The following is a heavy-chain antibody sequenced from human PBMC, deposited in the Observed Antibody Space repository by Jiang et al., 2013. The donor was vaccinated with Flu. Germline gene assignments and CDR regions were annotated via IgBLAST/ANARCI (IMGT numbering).Heavy chain of an antibody. CDR3: ARGDRRSIAARFWRGGNWFDP. CDR2: IYPGDSDT. CDR1: GYSFTSYW. J-gene: IGHJ5*02. D-gene: IGHD6-6*01. V-gene: IGHV5-51*03. Sequence: VQLVESGAEVKKPGESLKISCKGSGYSFTSYWIGWVRQMPGKGLEWMGIIYPGDSDTRYSPSFQGQVTISADKSISTAYLQWSSLKASDTAMYYCARGDRRSIAARFWRGGNWFDPWGQGTLVTVSS.